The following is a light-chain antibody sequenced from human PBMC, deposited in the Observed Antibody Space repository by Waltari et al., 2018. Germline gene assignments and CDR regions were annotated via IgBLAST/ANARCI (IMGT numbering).Light chain of an antibody. CDR2: QDS. CDR1: KLGDKY. J-gene: IGLJ3*02. CDR3: QAWDSSFWV. V-gene: IGLV3-1*01. Sequence: SYELTQPPSVSVSPGQTASITCSGYKLGDKYACWYQQKPGQSPVLVIYQDSKRPSGIPERFSGSNSGNTATLTISGTQAMDEADYYCQAWDSSFWVFGGGTKLTVL.